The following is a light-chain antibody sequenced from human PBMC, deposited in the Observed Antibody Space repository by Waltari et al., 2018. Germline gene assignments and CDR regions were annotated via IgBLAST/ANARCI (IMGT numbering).Light chain of an antibody. V-gene: IGLV3-19*01. J-gene: IGLJ3*02. CDR2: GHH. CDR1: SLRNYY. CDR3: NSRDTSTNRWV. Sequence: SSELTQDPAVSVALGQPVRITCQGDSLRNYYVTWYQQKQGQAPLLVIYGHHNRPPGIPDRFSGSSSGNTASLTITGAQAEDEADYYCNSRDTSTNRWVFGGGTKLTVL.